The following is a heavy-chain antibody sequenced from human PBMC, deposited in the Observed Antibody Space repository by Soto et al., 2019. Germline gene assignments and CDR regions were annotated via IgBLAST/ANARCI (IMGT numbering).Heavy chain of an antibody. J-gene: IGHJ6*02. CDR1: GFTFSSYG. D-gene: IGHD2-21*02. V-gene: IGHV3-30*18. Sequence: QVQLVESGGGVVQPGRSLRLSCAASGFTFSSYGMHWARQAPGKGLEWVAVISYDGSNKYYADSVKGRFTISRDNSKNTLYLQMNSLRAEDTAVYYCAKGGGNSPYYYGMDVWGQGTTVTVSS. CDR3: AKGGGNSPYYYGMDV. CDR2: ISYDGSNK.